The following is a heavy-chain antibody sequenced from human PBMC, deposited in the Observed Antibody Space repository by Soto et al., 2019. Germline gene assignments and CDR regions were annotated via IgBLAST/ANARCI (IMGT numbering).Heavy chain of an antibody. CDR3: ARSNYDFWIGHPFDF. J-gene: IGHJ4*02. CDR1: GDNVSTSGVA. D-gene: IGHD3-3*01. V-gene: IGHV6-1*01. Sequence: QVQLQQSGPGLVKPSQTLSLTCAISGDNVSTSGVAWNWIRQSPSRGLEWLGRTYRRSTWYFDYAVSVKGRITINPDTANNHFSLQLNSVTPEDTALYFCARSNYDFWIGHPFDFWGQGTLVTVSS. CDR2: TYRRSTWYF.